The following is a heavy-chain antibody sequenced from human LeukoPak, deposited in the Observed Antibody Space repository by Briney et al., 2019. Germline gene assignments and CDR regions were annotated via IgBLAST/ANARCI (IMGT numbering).Heavy chain of an antibody. CDR1: GGTFSSYA. V-gene: IGHV1-69*04. Sequence: GASVKVSCKASGGTFSSYAISWVRQAPGQGLEWMGRIIPILGIANYAQKFQGRVTITADKSTSTAYMELSSLRSEDTAVYYCARIPSSSWIDYWGQGTLVTVSS. CDR2: IIPILGIA. CDR3: ARIPSSSWIDY. D-gene: IGHD6-13*01. J-gene: IGHJ4*02.